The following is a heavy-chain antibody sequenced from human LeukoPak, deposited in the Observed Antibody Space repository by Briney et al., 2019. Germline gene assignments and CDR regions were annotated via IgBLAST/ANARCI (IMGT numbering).Heavy chain of an antibody. J-gene: IGHJ4*02. D-gene: IGHD6-6*01. CDR3: ASTDQYSSSSGTNFDY. Sequence: QTSETLSLTCAVYGGSFSGYYWSWIRQPPGKGLEWIGEINHSGSTNYNASLKSRVTISVDTSKNQFSLKLSSVTAADTAVYYCASTDQYSSSSGTNFDYWGQGTLVTVSS. CDR1: GGSFSGYY. CDR2: INHSGST. V-gene: IGHV4-34*01.